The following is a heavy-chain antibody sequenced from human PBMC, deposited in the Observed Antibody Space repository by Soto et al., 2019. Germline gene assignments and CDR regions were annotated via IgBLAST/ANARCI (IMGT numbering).Heavy chain of an antibody. CDR3: ARHERYCSSTSCGGDYYYGMDV. CDR2: IDPSDSYT. Sequence: GESLKISCKGSGYSFTSYWISWVRQMPGKGLEWMGRIDPSDSYTNYSPSFQGHVTISADKSISTAYLQWSSLKASDTAMYYCARHERYCSSTSCGGDYYYGMDVWGLGTTVTVSS. D-gene: IGHD2-2*01. CDR1: GYSFTSYW. V-gene: IGHV5-10-1*01. J-gene: IGHJ6*02.